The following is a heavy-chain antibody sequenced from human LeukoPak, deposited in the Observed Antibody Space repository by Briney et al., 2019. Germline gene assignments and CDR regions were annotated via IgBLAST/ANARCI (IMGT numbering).Heavy chain of an antibody. CDR1: GYSFTTYG. CDR2: ISANNNNT. D-gene: IGHD3-10*01. J-gene: IGHJ4*02. Sequence: GASVKVSCKASGYSFTTYGISWVRQAPGQGLEWMGWISANNNNTDNVQKLQGRVTMTTDTSTSTAYMELRSLRSDDTAVYYCARGVGSGSLLDYWGQGTLVTVSS. V-gene: IGHV1-18*01. CDR3: ARGVGSGSLLDY.